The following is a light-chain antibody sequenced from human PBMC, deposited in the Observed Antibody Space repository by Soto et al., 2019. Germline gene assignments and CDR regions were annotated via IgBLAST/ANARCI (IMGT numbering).Light chain of an antibody. Sequence: EIVMTQSPATLSVSPGERATLSCRASQSVSSNLTWYQQKPGQAPRLLIYGASTRATGIPARFSGSGSGTEFTLPISSLQSEDFAVYCCQQYNSWPQTFGQGTKVDSK. CDR1: QSVSSN. CDR2: GAS. CDR3: QQYNSWPQT. V-gene: IGKV3D-15*01. J-gene: IGKJ1*01.